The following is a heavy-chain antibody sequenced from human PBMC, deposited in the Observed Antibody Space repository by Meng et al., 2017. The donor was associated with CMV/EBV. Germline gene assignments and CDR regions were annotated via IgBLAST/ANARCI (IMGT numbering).Heavy chain of an antibody. D-gene: IGHD1-14*01. CDR2: ISWNSGSI. CDR3: AKGTGGNQHGGMDV. J-gene: IGHJ6*02. V-gene: IGHV3-9*01. Sequence: SLKISCAASGFTFDDYAMHWVRQAPGKGLEWVSGISWNSGSIGYADSVKGRFTISRDNAKNSLYLQMNSLRAEDTALYYCAKGTGGNQHGGMDVRGQGTTVTVSS. CDR1: GFTFDDYA.